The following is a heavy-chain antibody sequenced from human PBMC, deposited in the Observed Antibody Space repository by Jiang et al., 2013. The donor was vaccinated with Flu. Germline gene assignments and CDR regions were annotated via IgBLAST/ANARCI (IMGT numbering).Heavy chain of an antibody. D-gene: IGHD5-24*01. V-gene: IGHV4-31*03. Sequence: GPGLVKPSQTPSLTCSVSGGSINSVGYYWSWIRQHPGKGLEWIGYIYYSGKSYSNPSLQSRAIITLDTSKNHFSLTLNSVTAADTAVYYCARGGRGAVDIWGQGDNGHRLF. CDR2: IYYSGKS. CDR3: ARGGRGAVDI. CDR1: GGSINSVGYY. J-gene: IGHJ3*02.